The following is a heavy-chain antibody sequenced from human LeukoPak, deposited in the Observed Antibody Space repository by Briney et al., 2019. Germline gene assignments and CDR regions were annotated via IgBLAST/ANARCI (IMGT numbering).Heavy chain of an antibody. CDR1: GFTVSNNY. D-gene: IGHD6-13*01. CDR2: IYSGGST. V-gene: IGHV3-53*01. J-gene: IGHJ4*02. CDR3: ARGYRSNFGWFNFDY. Sequence: GGSLRLSCAASGFTVSNNYMSWVRQAPGKGLEWVSVIYSGGSTYYADSVKGRFTISRDSSKNTVYLQMNSLRAEDTAVYYCARGYRSNFGWFNFDYWGQGTQVTVSS.